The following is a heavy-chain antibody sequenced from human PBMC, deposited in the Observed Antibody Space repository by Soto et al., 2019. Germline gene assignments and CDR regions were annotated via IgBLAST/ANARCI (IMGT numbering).Heavy chain of an antibody. V-gene: IGHV3-9*01. CDR1: GLTFDDYA. CDR2: ISWNSGSI. D-gene: IGHD2-2*01. CDR3: AKDIGAGTNRAFDI. Sequence: HHGGSLRLSCAASGLTFDDYAMHWVRQAPGKGLEWVSGISWNSGSIGYADSVKGRFTISRDNAKNSLYLQMNSLRAEDTALYYCAKDIGAGTNRAFDIWGQGTMVTVSS. J-gene: IGHJ3*02.